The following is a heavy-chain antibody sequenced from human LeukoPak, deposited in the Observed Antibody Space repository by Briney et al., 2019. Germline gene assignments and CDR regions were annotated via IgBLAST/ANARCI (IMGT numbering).Heavy chain of an antibody. CDR1: GGSISSYY. J-gene: IGHJ4*02. CDR3: ARVPYYYDSSGHYSGYFDY. D-gene: IGHD3-22*01. CDR2: IYTSGSP. Sequence: PSETLSLTCTVSGGSISSYYWSWIRQPAGKGLEWIGRIYTSGSPNYNPSLKSRVTMSVDTSKNQFSLKLSSVTAADTAVYYCARVPYYYDSSGHYSGYFDYWGQGTLVTVSS. V-gene: IGHV4-4*07.